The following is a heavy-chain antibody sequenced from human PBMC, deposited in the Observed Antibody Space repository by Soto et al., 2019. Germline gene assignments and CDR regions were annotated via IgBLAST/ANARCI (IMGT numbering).Heavy chain of an antibody. CDR1: GGSFSGYY. CDR2: INHSGST. V-gene: IGHV4-34*01. J-gene: IGHJ4*02. D-gene: IGHD3-22*01. CDR3: ARDSSGYGRVVY. Sequence: QVQLQQWGAGLLKPSETLSLTCAVYGGSFSGYYWSWIRQPPGKGLEWIGEINHSGSTNYNPSLKSRVTISVDTSKNQFSLKLSSVTAADTAVYYGARDSSGYGRVVYWVQGTLVTVSS.